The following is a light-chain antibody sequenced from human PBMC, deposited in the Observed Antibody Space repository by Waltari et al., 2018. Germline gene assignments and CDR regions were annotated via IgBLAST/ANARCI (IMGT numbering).Light chain of an antibody. V-gene: IGLV2-8*01. CDR3: SSYAGNNVV. Sequence: QSALSQPPPPSGPSGQSVTIPFTGTGSDDGGYDYVSWYQQHPGKAPKLILYELSKRPSGVPDRFSAYKSGNTASLTGSGLQAEDEADYYCSSYAGNNVVFGGGTKLTVL. J-gene: IGLJ2*01. CDR2: ELS. CDR1: GSDDGGYDY.